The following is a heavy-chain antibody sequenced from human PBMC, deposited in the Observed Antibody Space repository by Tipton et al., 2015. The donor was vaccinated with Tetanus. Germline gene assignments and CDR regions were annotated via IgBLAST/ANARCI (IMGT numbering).Heavy chain of an antibody. J-gene: IGHJ4*02. CDR1: GDSITSFY. CDR3: ARANNDFPKKGPFDY. CDR2: IYHSGLT. V-gene: IGHV4-59*13. Sequence: TLSLTCTVSGDSITSFYWSWIRQPPGKGLEWIGYIYHSGLTNYNPSLKSRVAISIDTSKNQFSLNLSSVTAADTAVYYCARANNDFPKKGPFDYWGPGARVTVSS. D-gene: IGHD3-3*01.